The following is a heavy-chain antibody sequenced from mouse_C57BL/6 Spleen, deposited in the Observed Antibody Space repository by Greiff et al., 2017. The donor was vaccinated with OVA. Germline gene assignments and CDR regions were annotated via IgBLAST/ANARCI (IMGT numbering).Heavy chain of an antibody. CDR2: ISYGGSYT. CDR1: GFTFSGYA. CDR3: ARAPNWPYAMDY. Sequence: EVQLVESGGGLVKPGGSLKLSCAASGFTFSGYAMSWVRQTPEKRLEWVATISYGGSYTYYPDNVKGRFTISRDNAKNNLYLQMSHLKSEDTAMYYCARAPNWPYAMDYWGQGTSVTVSS. V-gene: IGHV5-4*01. J-gene: IGHJ4*01. D-gene: IGHD4-1*02.